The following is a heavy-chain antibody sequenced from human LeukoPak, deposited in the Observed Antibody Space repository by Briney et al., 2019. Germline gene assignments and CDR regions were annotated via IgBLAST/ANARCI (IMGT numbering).Heavy chain of an antibody. CDR2: INSDGRST. Sequence: GGSLRLSCAASGFTFSNYWMHWVRQAPGKGPVWVSRINSDGRSTNYADSVKGRFTISRDNAKNTVYLQMNSLRAEDTAVYYCAKDRWLRLFDYWGQGTLVTVSS. D-gene: IGHD5-12*01. J-gene: IGHJ4*02. V-gene: IGHV3-74*01. CDR3: AKDRWLRLFDY. CDR1: GFTFSNYW.